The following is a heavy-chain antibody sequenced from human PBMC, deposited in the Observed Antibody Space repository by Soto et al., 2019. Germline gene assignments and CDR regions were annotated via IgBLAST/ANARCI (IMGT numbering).Heavy chain of an antibody. CDR1: GGTFSSYA. V-gene: IGHV1-69*01. D-gene: IGHD3-10*01. CDR2: IIPIFGTA. J-gene: IGHJ5*01. CDR3: VRCQSLRRGNWFDS. Sequence: QVQLVQSGAEVKKPGSSVKVSCKATGGTFSSYAISWVRQAPGQGLEWMGGIIPIFGTANYAQKFQGRVTITADESTSTGYFELISVRSEDAAVYYCVRCQSLRRGNWFDSWCHGTLVTDS.